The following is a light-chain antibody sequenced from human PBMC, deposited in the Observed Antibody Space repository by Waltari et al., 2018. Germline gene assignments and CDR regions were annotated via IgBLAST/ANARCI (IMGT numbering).Light chain of an antibody. Sequence: EIVMTQSPATLSVSPGETATLSCRASESVGSTLAWYQQKPGLAPRLLIYGASTRATGAPVRFTGSGSGTEFTLTISSLQTEDFAVYFCQHYKIRPLTFGGGTKVEI. V-gene: IGKV3-15*01. CDR1: ESVGST. J-gene: IGKJ4*01. CDR3: QHYKIRPLT. CDR2: GAS.